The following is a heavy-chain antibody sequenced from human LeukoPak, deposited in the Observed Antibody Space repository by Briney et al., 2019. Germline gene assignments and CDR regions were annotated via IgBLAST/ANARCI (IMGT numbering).Heavy chain of an antibody. CDR3: AKDSGLRSNDY. D-gene: IGHD4-17*01. V-gene: IGHV3-30*18. CDR1: RFTFSSYG. CDR2: ISYDGSNK. Sequence: GGSLRLSCAASRFTFSSYGMHWVRQAPGKGLEWVAVISYDGSNKYYADSVKGRFTISRDNSKNTLYLQMNSLRAEDTAVYYCAKDSGLRSNDYWGQGTLVTVSS. J-gene: IGHJ4*02.